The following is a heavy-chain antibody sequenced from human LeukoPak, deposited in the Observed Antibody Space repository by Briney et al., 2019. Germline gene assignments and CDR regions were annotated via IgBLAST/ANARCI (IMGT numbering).Heavy chain of an antibody. CDR1: GFTFSGSA. Sequence: PGRSLRLSCAASGFTFSGSAMHWVRQASGKGLEWVGRIRSKANSYATAYAASVKGRFTISRDDSKNTAYLQMNSLKTEDTAVYYCTRHVGWELPFDCWGQGTLVTVSS. D-gene: IGHD1-26*01. CDR3: TRHVGWELPFDC. V-gene: IGHV3-73*01. CDR2: IRSKANSYAT. J-gene: IGHJ4*02.